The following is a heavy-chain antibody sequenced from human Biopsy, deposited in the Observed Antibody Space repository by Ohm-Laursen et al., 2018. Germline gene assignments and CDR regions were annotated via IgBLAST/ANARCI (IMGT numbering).Heavy chain of an antibody. Sequence: SETLSFTCSVSGGSMTGYEWSCIRLATGQGLEWIGYIYYSGGTKYNPSLASRVTFSVDMSKSQFSLKLYSVTAADTAVYYCARVEAGTYDALDIWGQGTLVAVSA. CDR1: GGSMTGYE. J-gene: IGHJ3*02. CDR3: ARVEAGTYDALDI. V-gene: IGHV4-59*01. CDR2: IYYSGGT. D-gene: IGHD1-26*01.